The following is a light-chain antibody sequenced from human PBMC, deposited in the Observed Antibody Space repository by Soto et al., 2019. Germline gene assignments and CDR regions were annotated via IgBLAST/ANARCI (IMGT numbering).Light chain of an antibody. J-gene: IGLJ1*01. CDR2: EVS. CDR1: SSDVGGYNY. CDR3: SSYTTSSRYV. V-gene: IGLV2-14*01. Sequence: VLTQPASVSGSPGQSITISCTGASSDVGGYNYVSWYQQHPGKAPKLMIYEVSNRPSGVSNRFSGSTSGNTASLTISGLQAEDEADYYCSSYTTSSRYVFGTGTKVTVL.